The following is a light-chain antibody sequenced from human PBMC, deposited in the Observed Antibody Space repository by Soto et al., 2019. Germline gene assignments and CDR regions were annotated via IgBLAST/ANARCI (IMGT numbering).Light chain of an antibody. CDR3: QHYRSSPERCT. CDR2: GAS. Sequence: EIVLTQSPGTLSLSPGERATLSCRASQSVSSSYLAWYQQKPGQAPRLLIYGASSRATGIPDRFSGSGSGTGFNLTIIRLEPEDFAVYYCQHYRSSPERCTFGPGTKVDIK. CDR1: QSVSSSY. V-gene: IGKV3-20*01. J-gene: IGKJ3*01.